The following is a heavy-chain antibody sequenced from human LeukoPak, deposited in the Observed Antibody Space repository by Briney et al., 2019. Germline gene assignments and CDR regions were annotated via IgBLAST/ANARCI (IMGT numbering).Heavy chain of an antibody. CDR2: ISSSSSTI. V-gene: IGHV3-48*04. CDR1: GFTFGSSW. J-gene: IGHJ4*02. CDR3: ARVFRRKDVAVAGTGGIDY. D-gene: IGHD6-19*01. Sequence: SGGSLRLSCEASGFTFGSSWMNWVRQAPGKGLEWVSYISSSSSTIYYADSVKGRFTISRDNAKNSLYLQMNSLRAEDTAVYYCARVFRRKDVAVAGTGGIDYWGQGTLVTVSS.